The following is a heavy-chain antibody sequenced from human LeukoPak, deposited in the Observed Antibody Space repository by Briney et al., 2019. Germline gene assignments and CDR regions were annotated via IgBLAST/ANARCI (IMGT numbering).Heavy chain of an antibody. D-gene: IGHD5-18*01. V-gene: IGHV1-18*01. J-gene: IGHJ6*02. Sequence: ASLKVSCKASGYTFTSYGISWVRQAPGQGLEWMGCISACSGNTNYAQKLQGRVTMTTDTSTSTAYMELRSLRSDDTAVYYCARDPKYTAMDDYYYYGMDVWGQGTTVTVSS. CDR3: ARDPKYTAMDDYYYYGMDV. CDR2: ISACSGNT. CDR1: GYTFTSYG.